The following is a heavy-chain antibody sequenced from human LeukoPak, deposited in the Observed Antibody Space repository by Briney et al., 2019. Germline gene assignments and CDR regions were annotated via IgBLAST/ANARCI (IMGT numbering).Heavy chain of an antibody. Sequence: GGSLRLSCAASGFTFSSYWMSWVRQAPGKGLEWVANIKQDGSEKYYVDSVKGRFTISRDNAKNSLYLQMNSLRAEDTAVYYCAREGGNTAMVTGIDYWGQGTLVTVSS. CDR3: AREGGNTAMVTGIDY. D-gene: IGHD5-18*01. CDR2: IKQDGSEK. CDR1: GFTFSSYW. J-gene: IGHJ4*02. V-gene: IGHV3-7*01.